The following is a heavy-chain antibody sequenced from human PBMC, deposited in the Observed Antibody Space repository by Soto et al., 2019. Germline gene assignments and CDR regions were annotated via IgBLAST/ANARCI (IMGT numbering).Heavy chain of an antibody. V-gene: IGHV1-69*13. CDR3: ARDPVVDAANWFDP. D-gene: IGHD2-15*01. CDR1: GGTFSSYA. J-gene: IGHJ5*02. CDR2: IIPIFGTA. Sequence: SVKVSCKASGGTFSSYAISWVRQAPGQGLEWMGGIIPIFGTANYAQKFQGRVTITADESTSTAYMELRSLRSEDTAVYYCARDPVVDAANWFDPWGQGTLVTVSP.